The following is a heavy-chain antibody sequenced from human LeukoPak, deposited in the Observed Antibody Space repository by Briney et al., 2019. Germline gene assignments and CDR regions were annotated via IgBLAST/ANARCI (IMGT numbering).Heavy chain of an antibody. D-gene: IGHD6-19*01. Sequence: SETLSLTCTVSGGSVSSGSYYWSWIRQPPGKGLEWIGYIYYSGSTNYNPSLKSRVTISVDTSKNQFSLKLSSVTAADTAVYYCARDPVSGWTGVDYWGQGTLVTVSS. CDR1: GGSVSSGSYY. V-gene: IGHV4-61*01. CDR3: ARDPVSGWTGVDY. J-gene: IGHJ4*02. CDR2: IYYSGST.